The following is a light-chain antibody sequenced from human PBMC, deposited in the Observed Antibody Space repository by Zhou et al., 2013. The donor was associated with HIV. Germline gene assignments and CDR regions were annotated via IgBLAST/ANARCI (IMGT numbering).Light chain of an antibody. Sequence: DIQMTQSPSTLSASVGDRVTITCRASQSISSWLAWYQQKPGKAPKLLIYKASSLESGVPSRFSGSGSGTEFTLTISSLQPDDSATYYCQQYNNLPVTFGGGTKVEIK. CDR1: QSISSW. CDR3: QQYNNLPVT. V-gene: IGKV1-5*03. J-gene: IGKJ4*01. CDR2: KAS.